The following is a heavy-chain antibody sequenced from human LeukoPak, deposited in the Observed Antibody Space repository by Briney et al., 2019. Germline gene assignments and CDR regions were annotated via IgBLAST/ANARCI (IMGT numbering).Heavy chain of an antibody. V-gene: IGHV3-7*01. J-gene: IGHJ4*02. CDR1: GLTLSSYW. CDR3: ARVQWELRGVGSYFVY. D-gene: IGHD1-26*01. Sequence: PGGSLRLSCAASGLTLSSYWMNWVRQAPGKGLEWVANIKQDGSEKYYVDSVKGRFTISRDNAKNSLYLQMNSLRAEDTAVYYCARVQWELRGVGSYFVYWGQGTLVTVSS. CDR2: IKQDGSEK.